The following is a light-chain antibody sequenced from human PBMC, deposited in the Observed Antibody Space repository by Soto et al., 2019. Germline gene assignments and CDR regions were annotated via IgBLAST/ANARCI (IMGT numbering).Light chain of an antibody. V-gene: IGKV3-15*01. CDR2: RAS. CDR1: QSVDST. CDR3: QQYNNWPIT. Sequence: EIVLTQSPGTLSLSPGERATLSCRASQSVDSTYLAWYQQKPGQAPRLLIYRASTRTTGIPARFSGSGSGTEFTLTINSLQSEDFAVYYCQQYNNWPITFGQGTRLEIK. J-gene: IGKJ5*01.